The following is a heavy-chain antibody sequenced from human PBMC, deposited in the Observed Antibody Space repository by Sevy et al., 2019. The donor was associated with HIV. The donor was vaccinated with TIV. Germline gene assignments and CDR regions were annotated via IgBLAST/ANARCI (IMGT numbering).Heavy chain of an antibody. CDR2: ISYDGSSK. CDR1: GFTFSSFA. Sequence: GGSLRLTCAASGFTFSSFAMHWVRQAPGKGLEWVAVISYDGSSKYYPDSVKGRFTISRDNAKNTLYLQMNRLRPEDTAVYFCAILGVDCVSTNCYGMRSLSFDFWGQGTLVTVSS. D-gene: IGHD2-2*01. V-gene: IGHV3-30-3*01. CDR3: AILGVDCVSTNCYGMRSLSFDF. J-gene: IGHJ4*02.